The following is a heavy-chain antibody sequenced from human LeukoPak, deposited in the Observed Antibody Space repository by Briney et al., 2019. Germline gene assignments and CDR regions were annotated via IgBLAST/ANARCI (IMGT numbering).Heavy chain of an antibody. Sequence: SETLSLTCAVYGGSFSGYYWSWIRQPPGKGLEWIGEINPSGSTNYNPSLKSRVTMSVDTSKNQFSLKLSSVTAADTAVYYCARTHIVVVPAAIGHDGRYFDYWGQGTLVTVSS. CDR1: GGSFSGYY. J-gene: IGHJ4*02. V-gene: IGHV4-34*01. D-gene: IGHD2-2*01. CDR3: ARTHIVVVPAAIGHDGRYFDY. CDR2: INPSGST.